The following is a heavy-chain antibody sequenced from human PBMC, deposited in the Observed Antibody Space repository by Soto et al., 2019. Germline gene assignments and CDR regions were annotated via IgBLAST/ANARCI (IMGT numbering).Heavy chain of an antibody. V-gene: IGHV1-18*04. CDR3: ARAPKRITMIVVVQGGEYFDL. Sequence: QVQLVQSGAEVKKPGASVKVSCKASGYTLTSYGISWVRQAPGQGLEWMGWISAYNGNTNYAQKLQGRVTMTTDTSTSTAYMELRSLRSDDTAVYYCARAPKRITMIVVVQGGEYFDLWGRGTLVTVSS. CDR1: GYTLTSYG. D-gene: IGHD3-22*01. J-gene: IGHJ2*01. CDR2: ISAYNGNT.